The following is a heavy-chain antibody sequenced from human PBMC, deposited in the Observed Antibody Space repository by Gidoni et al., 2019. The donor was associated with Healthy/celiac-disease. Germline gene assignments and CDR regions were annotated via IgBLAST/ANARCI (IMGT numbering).Heavy chain of an antibody. V-gene: IGHV3-21*01. CDR3: ARGATRSDAFDI. D-gene: IGHD5-12*01. Sequence: EVQLVESGGGLVKPGGSLRLSCAASGFTFSSYSMNWVRQAPGKGLEWVSSISSSSSYIYYADSVKGRFTISRDNAKNSLYLQMNSLRAEDTAVYYCARGATRSDAFDIWGQGTMVTVSS. CDR2: ISSSSSYI. CDR1: GFTFSSYS. J-gene: IGHJ3*02.